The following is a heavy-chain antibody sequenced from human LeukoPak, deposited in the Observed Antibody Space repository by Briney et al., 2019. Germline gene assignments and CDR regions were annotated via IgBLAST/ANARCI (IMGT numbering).Heavy chain of an antibody. D-gene: IGHD7-27*01. CDR2: INPNSGDT. Sequence: ASVKVSCKASGYTFTGYFMHWVRQAPAQGLEWMGRINPNSGDTNYAQNFQGRVTMTRDTSISTAYMELSRLGSDDTAVYYCARDLSSTPNWELDYWGQGTLVTVSS. V-gene: IGHV1-2*06. J-gene: IGHJ4*02. CDR3: ARDLSSTPNWELDY. CDR1: GYTFTGYF.